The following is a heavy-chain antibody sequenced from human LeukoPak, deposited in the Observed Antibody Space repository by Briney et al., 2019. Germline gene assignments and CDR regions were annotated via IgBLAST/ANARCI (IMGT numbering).Heavy chain of an antibody. V-gene: IGHV3-74*01. J-gene: IGHJ5*02. CDR2: INPDGTTT. CDR3: AKDLSWNTADR. D-gene: IGHD1/OR15-1a*01. Sequence: GGSPLLSSVCSGFTYSNYWMHWVRQAPGKGPVWVSRINPDGTTTDYADSVKGRFTISRDNTKNLLYLQMNGLRADDTAVYYCAKDLSWNTADRWGQGTLVTVSS. CDR1: GFTYSNYW.